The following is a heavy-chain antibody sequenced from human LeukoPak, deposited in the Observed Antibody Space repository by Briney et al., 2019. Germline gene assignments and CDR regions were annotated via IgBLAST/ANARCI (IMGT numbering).Heavy chain of an antibody. J-gene: IGHJ5*02. CDR3: ARSRVRGATRSGANWFDP. D-gene: IGHD3-10*01. V-gene: IGHV4-34*01. Sequence: SETLSLTCAVYGGSFSGYYWSWIRQPPGKGLEWIGEINHSGSTNYNPSLKSRVTISVDTSKNQFSLKLSSVTAADTAVYYCARSRVRGATRSGANWFDPWGQGTLVTVSS. CDR1: GGSFSGYY. CDR2: INHSGST.